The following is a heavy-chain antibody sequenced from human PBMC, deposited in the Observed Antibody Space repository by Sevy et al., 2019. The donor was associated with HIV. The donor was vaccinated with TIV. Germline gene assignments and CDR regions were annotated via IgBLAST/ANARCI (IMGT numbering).Heavy chain of an antibody. J-gene: IGHJ4*02. CDR2: ISWNSGDI. Sequence: GGSLRLSCAVSGFTFDDYAMHWVRQAPGKGLEWASGISWNSGDIAYADSVKGRFTISRDNAKNSLYLQMNSLRPEDMALYYCAKDLAYYYDSSGYFECWGQGTLVTVSS. V-gene: IGHV3-9*03. D-gene: IGHD3-22*01. CDR3: AKDLAYYYDSSGYFEC. CDR1: GFTFDDYA.